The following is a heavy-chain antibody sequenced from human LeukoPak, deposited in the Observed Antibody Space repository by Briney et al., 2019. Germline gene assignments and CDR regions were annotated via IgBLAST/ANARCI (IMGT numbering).Heavy chain of an antibody. CDR1: GYTFTSYY. CDR3: ARDSHSPSWYFLEGGWFDP. CDR2: INPSVGST. J-gene: IGHJ5*02. D-gene: IGHD6-13*01. V-gene: IGHV1-46*01. Sequence: GASVKVSCKGSGYTFTSYYMHWVRQAPGQGLECMGIINPSVGSTSYAQKFQDRVTMTRDTSTSTAYMELSSLRSEDTAVYYCARDSHSPSWYFLEGGWFDPWGQGTLVTVSS.